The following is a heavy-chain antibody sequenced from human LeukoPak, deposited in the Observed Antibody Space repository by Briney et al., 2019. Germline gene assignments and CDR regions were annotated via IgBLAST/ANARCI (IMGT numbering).Heavy chain of an antibody. Sequence: PGGSLRLSCTASGFIFSNYGMSWVRQAPRKGLEWVSSIKGNAGTTYYADSVKGRFTISRDNSKNTLYLQMNSLRAEDTAVYYCAKDRGAVAGSPDYWGQGTLVTVSS. CDR1: GFIFSNYG. CDR3: AKDRGAVAGSPDY. CDR2: IKGNAGTT. J-gene: IGHJ4*02. D-gene: IGHD6-19*01. V-gene: IGHV3-23*01.